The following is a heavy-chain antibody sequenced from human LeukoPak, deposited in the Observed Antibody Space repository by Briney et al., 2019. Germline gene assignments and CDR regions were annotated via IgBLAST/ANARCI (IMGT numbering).Heavy chain of an antibody. Sequence: GGSLRLSCAASGFTFSSYAISWSRQAPGKGLEGVTAISGSGGSTYYADSVKGRFTISRDNSKNTLYLQMNSLRAEDTAVYYCVSGSYGGSYWGQGTLVTVSS. D-gene: IGHD1-26*01. V-gene: IGHV3-23*01. J-gene: IGHJ4*02. CDR2: ISGSGGST. CDR3: VSGSYGGSY. CDR1: GFTFSSYA.